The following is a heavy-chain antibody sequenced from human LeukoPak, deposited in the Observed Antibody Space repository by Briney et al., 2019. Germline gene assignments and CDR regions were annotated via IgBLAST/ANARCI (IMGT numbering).Heavy chain of an antibody. V-gene: IGHV4-59*01. CDR1: GGSLHRSF. D-gene: IGHD3/OR15-3a*01. CDR2: IYSSRTT. CDR3: GRRPAVDGPIDN. J-gene: IGHJ4*02. Sequence: SETLSLTCVVSGGSLHRSFWTWVRQPPGKGLEWIGRIYSSRTTDYSPSLKSRLTISIDTSKNQFSLRLASVTAADTAVYCGRRPAVDGPIDNWGQGILVAVSS.